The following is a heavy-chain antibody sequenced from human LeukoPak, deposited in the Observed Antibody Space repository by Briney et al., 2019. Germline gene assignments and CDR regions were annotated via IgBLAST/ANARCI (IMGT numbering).Heavy chain of an antibody. Sequence: SETLSLTCTVSGGSIISGDFYWIWIRHPPGKGLEWIGYIYYSGSTYYNPSLKSLITISVDTSKNQFSLKLSSVTAADTAVYYCARGDWSSSIDYWGQGTLVTVSS. J-gene: IGHJ4*02. V-gene: IGHV4-30-4*01. CDR1: GGSIISGDFY. CDR2: IYYSGST. D-gene: IGHD6-6*01. CDR3: ARGDWSSSIDY.